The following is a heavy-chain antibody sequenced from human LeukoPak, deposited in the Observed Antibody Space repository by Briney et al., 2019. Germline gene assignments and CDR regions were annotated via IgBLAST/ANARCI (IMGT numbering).Heavy chain of an antibody. CDR3: ARDSYDFWSGSYYYYGMDV. V-gene: IGHV4-61*02. CDR2: IYTSGST. CDR1: GGSISSGSYY. J-gene: IGHJ6*02. Sequence: SETLSLTCTVSGGSISSGSYYWSWIRQPAGKGLEWIGRIYTSGSTNYNPSLKSRVTISVDTSKNQFSLKLSSVTAADTAVYHCARDSYDFWSGSYYYYGMDVWGQGTTVTVSS. D-gene: IGHD3-3*01.